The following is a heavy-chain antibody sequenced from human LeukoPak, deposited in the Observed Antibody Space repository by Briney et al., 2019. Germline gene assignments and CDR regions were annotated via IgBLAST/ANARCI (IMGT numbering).Heavy chain of an antibody. CDR2: IKQDGSEK. CDR1: GPTFSSYW. J-gene: IGHJ4*02. CDR3: ARGDFWSGDLDY. V-gene: IGHV3-7*01. Sequence: GGSLRLSCAASGPTFSSYWMTWVRQAPGKGLEWVANIKQDGSEKYYVDSVKGRFTISRDNAKNSLYLQMNSLRAEDAAVYYCARGDFWSGDLDYWGQGTLVTVSS. D-gene: IGHD3-3*01.